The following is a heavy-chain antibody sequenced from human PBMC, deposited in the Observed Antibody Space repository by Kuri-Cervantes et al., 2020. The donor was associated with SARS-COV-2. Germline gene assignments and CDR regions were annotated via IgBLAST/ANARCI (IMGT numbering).Heavy chain of an antibody. Sequence: GGSLRLSCAASGFTFDDCAMHWVRQAPGKGLEWVSLISGDGGSTYYADSVKGRFTISRDDSKNTLYLQMDSLRDDDTAVYYCARDGDYWGQGTLVTVSS. CDR2: ISGDGGST. CDR1: GFTFDDCA. CDR3: ARDGDY. J-gene: IGHJ4*02. V-gene: IGHV3-43*02.